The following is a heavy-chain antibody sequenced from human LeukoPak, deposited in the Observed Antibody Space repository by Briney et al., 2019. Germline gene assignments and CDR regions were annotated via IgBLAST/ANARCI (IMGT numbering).Heavy chain of an antibody. V-gene: IGHV4-59*01. J-gene: IGHJ6*02. Sequence: SETLSLTCTVSGGSISDYFWSWIRQPPGKGLEWIGYIYYSGSTNYNPSLKSRVTISVDTSRNQFSLKLSSVTAADTAVYYCARVPVLRGAGGGGQNYYYYYGMDVWGQGTTVTVSS. D-gene: IGHD1-1*01. CDR1: GGSISDYF. CDR2: IYYSGST. CDR3: ARVPVLRGAGGGGQNYYYYYGMDV.